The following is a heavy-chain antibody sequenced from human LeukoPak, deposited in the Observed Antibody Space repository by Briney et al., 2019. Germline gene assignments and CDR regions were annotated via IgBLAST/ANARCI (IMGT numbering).Heavy chain of an antibody. CDR2: IYTSGST. CDR3: AKTLWCGSVAAAGPYYFDY. V-gene: IGHV4-4*07. Sequence: PSETLSLTCTVSGGSISSYYWSWIRQPGGKGLEWIGRIYTSGSTNYNPSLKSRLTMSVDTSKNQFSLKLSSVTAADTAVVYCAKTLWCGSVAAAGPYYFDYWGQGTLVTVSS. J-gene: IGHJ4*02. CDR1: GGSISSYY. D-gene: IGHD6-13*01.